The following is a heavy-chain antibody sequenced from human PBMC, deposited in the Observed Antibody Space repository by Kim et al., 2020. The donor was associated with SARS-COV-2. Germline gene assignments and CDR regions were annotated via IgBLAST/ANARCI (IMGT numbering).Heavy chain of an antibody. J-gene: IGHJ3*02. CDR3: ARDSSPSLGGTWYDAFDI. Sequence: GGSLRLSCGASGFTFSTYWMIWVRQAPGKGLEWVANIKGDGSVKHYVDSVKGRFTISRDNGKNSLYLQMSSLRPEDTALYYCARDSSPSLGGTWYDAFDIWGRGTVVTFSS. CDR2: IKGDGSVK. CDR1: GFTFSTYW. V-gene: IGHV3-7*01. D-gene: IGHD6-13*01.